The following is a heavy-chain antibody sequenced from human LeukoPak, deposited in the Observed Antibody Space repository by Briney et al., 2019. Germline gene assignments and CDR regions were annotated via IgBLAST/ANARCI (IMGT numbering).Heavy chain of an antibody. V-gene: IGHV1-18*01. CDR2: ISAYNGNT. CDR3: ARGSPPRRNYDSRGYYSYYFDY. CDR1: GYTFTSYG. Sequence: ASVKVSCKASGYTFTSYGISWVRQAPGQGLEWMGWISAYNGNTHYAQKLQGRVTMTTDTSTSTVYMELRSLRSDDTAVYYCARGSPPRRNYDSRGYYSYYFDYWGQGTLVTLSS. D-gene: IGHD3-22*01. J-gene: IGHJ4*02.